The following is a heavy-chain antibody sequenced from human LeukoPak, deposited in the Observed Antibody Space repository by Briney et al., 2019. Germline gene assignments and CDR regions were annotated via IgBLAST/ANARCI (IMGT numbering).Heavy chain of an antibody. CDR1: GFSVSTNY. CDR2: IRSKANSYAT. CDR3: TRHSEQYYDFWSGYSGDY. D-gene: IGHD3-3*01. V-gene: IGHV3-73*01. J-gene: IGHJ4*02. Sequence: GGSLRLSCAPSGFSVSTNYMSWVRQASGKGLEWVGRIRSKANSYATAYAASVKGRFTISRDDSKNTAYLQMNSLKTEDTAVYYCTRHSEQYYDFWSGYSGDYWGQGTLVTVSS.